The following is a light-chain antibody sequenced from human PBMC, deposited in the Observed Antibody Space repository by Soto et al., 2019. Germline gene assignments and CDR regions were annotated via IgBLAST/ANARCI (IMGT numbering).Light chain of an antibody. V-gene: IGKV3-20*01. CDR3: QQYVSSPWA. CDR2: AAS. Sequence: EIVLTQSPGTLSLSPGARAPLSCRASQSVSSSYLVWHQQKPGQAPRLLIYAASRRATGIPDRFSGSGSGTDFTLTISRLEPEDFAVYYCQQYVSSPWAFGQGTKVDIK. J-gene: IGKJ1*01. CDR1: QSVSSSY.